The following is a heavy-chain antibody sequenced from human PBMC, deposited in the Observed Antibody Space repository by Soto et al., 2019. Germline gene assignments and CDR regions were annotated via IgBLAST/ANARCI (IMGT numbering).Heavy chain of an antibody. CDR2: ISGSGGST. CDR1: GFTFSSYA. CDR3: AKDRKVGATTMSAFDI. V-gene: IGHV3-23*01. D-gene: IGHD1-26*01. J-gene: IGHJ3*02. Sequence: EVQLLESGGGLVQPGGSLRLSCAASGFTFSSYAMRWVRQAPGKGLEWVSAISGSGGSTYYADSVKGRFTISRDNSKNTLYLQMNSLRAEDTAVYYCAKDRKVGATTMSAFDIWGQGTMVTVSS.